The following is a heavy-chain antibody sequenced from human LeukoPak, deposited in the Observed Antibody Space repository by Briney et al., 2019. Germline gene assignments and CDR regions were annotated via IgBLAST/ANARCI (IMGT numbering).Heavy chain of an antibody. CDR1: GITVSSHY. CDR3: ARAGRKGYSSSWVDY. CDR2: IYSGGDT. D-gene: IGHD6-13*01. Sequence: PGGSLRLSCAASGITVSSHYMTWVRQAPGKGLEWVSVIYSGGDTTYYADSVKGRFTISRDNSKNTLYLQMNSLRAEDTAVYYCARAGRKGYSSSWVDYWGQGTLVTVSS. J-gene: IGHJ4*02. V-gene: IGHV3-66*01.